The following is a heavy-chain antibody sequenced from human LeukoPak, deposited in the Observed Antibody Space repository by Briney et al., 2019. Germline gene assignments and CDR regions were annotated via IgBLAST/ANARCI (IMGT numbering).Heavy chain of an antibody. D-gene: IGHD6-13*01. V-gene: IGHV3-74*01. CDR3: ARYSSSWYLDY. CDR1: GFTFSSYW. J-gene: IGHJ4*02. CDR2: INSDGRST. Sequence: PGGSLRLSCAASGFTFSSYWMHWVRQAPGKGLVGVSRINSDGRSTNYADSVKGRFTISRDNAKNTLYLQMNSLRAEDTAVYYCARYSSSWYLDYWGQGTLVTVSS.